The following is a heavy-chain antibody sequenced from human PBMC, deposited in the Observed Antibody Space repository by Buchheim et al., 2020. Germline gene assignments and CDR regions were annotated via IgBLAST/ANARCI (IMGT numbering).Heavy chain of an antibody. J-gene: IGHJ6*02. D-gene: IGHD2-8*01. CDR2: INEDGSEI. Sequence: EVQLVESGGSSVQPGGSLILSCVGSGFTFSIHSMGWVRQAPGKGLEWVANINEDGSEIFYLDSVKGRFTFSRDNSRNSLYLQMNSARAEDTAVYYCARDQVLMVYAIGYGMDVWGQGTT. CDR1: GFTFSIHS. CDR3: ARDQVLMVYAIGYGMDV. V-gene: IGHV3-7*01.